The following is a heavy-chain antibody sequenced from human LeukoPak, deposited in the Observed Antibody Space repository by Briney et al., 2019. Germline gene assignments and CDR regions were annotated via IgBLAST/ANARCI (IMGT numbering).Heavy chain of an antibody. CDR3: AKDLALAGTGGGFDV. J-gene: IGHJ3*01. D-gene: IGHD6-19*01. CDR2: ISGGGDKA. CDR1: GFTFTTYA. V-gene: IGHV3-23*01. Sequence: GGSVRLSCAASGFTFTTYAINWVRQAPGKGLEWVSGISGGGDKAFYADSVNGRFTISRDNSKNTVSLQMSSLRAEDTALYYCAKDLALAGTGGGFDVRGQGTRVAVSS.